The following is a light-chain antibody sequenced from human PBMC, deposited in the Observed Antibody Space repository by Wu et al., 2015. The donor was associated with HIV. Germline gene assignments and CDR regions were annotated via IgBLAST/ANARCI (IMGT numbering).Light chain of an antibody. Sequence: EIVMTQSPATLSVSPGERATLSCRASQSVSSDLAWYQQKPGQAPRLLIYRASTRATGVPARFSGSGSGTDFTLTISRLEPEDFAVYYCQQYGRSPATFGQGTKVEIK. J-gene: IGKJ1*01. V-gene: IGKV3-15*01. CDR1: QSVSSD. CDR2: RAS. CDR3: QQYGRSPAT.